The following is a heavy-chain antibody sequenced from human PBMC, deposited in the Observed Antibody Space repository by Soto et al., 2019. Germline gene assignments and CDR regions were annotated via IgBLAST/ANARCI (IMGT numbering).Heavy chain of an antibody. Sequence: PGGSLRLSCAASGFVFSDFQFNWVRQAPGGGLEWLSSITGTSVFTEYAESIEGRFTISRDNPNKLLFLHMDNLRPEDTAVYYCARDNLAFQGAFDLWGQGTLVTVSS. CDR3: ARDNLAFQGAFDL. CDR1: GFVFSDFQ. J-gene: IGHJ4*02. V-gene: IGHV3-21*01. CDR2: ITGTSVFT. D-gene: IGHD3-16*01.